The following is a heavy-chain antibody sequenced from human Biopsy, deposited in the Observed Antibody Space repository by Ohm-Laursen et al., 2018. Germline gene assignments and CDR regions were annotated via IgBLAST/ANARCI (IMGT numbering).Heavy chain of an antibody. Sequence: TLSLTCTVSGGSIRSYYWSWIRQTPGKGLGWIGYIYYSGRTNYNPSLKSRVTISVDTSKNQFSLRLNSVTAADTAVYYCARATNSTGWPYYYFYGMDVWGQGTTVTVSS. CDR1: GGSIRSYY. J-gene: IGHJ6*02. CDR2: IYYSGRT. CDR3: ARATNSTGWPYYYFYGMDV. V-gene: IGHV4-59*01. D-gene: IGHD2/OR15-2a*01.